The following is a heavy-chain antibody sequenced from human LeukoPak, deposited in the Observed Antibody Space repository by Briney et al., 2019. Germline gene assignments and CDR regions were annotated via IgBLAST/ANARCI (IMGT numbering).Heavy chain of an antibody. Sequence: PGGPLTLSCAGCGLTYDEYTMQWVRQAPRKGGEGVSFISWDDGSTYYADSVKGRFTISRENSKDSLYLQMHSLRTEDTALYYYAKESQPTTFDFWRYYMDVWGKGTTVTVSS. J-gene: IGHJ6*03. V-gene: IGHV3-43*01. D-gene: IGHD3-3*01. CDR2: ISWDDGST. CDR1: GLTYDEYT. CDR3: AKESQPTTFDFWRYYMDV.